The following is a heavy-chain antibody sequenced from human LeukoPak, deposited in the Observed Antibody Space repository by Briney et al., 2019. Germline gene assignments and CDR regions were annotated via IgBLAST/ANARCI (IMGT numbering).Heavy chain of an antibody. CDR2: IYPGDYET. J-gene: IGHJ4*02. CDR1: GYSFSNYW. CDR3: AIPRGYCGNDCSFDH. V-gene: IGHV5-51*01. D-gene: IGHD2-21*02. Sequence: GESLKISCEGSGYSFSNYWIGWVRQMPGKGLEWMGIIYPGDYETRYSPSFQGLVTISVDKSISTAYLQWSSLKASDTAMYYCAIPRGYCGNDCSFDHWGQGTLVTVSS.